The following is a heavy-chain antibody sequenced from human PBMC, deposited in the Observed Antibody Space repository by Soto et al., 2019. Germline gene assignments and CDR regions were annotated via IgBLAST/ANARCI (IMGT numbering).Heavy chain of an antibody. CDR1: GFTFSSYA. CDR3: VREGTSGTLGYFDY. CDR2: ISSSSSTI. J-gene: IGHJ4*02. Sequence: PGGSLRLSCAVSGFTFSSYAMNWVRQAPGKGLEWVSYISSSSSTIYYADSVKGRFTISRDNAKTSMYLQMNSLRDEDTAVYYCVREGTSGTLGYFDYWGQGTLVTVSS. V-gene: IGHV3-48*02. D-gene: IGHD1-26*01.